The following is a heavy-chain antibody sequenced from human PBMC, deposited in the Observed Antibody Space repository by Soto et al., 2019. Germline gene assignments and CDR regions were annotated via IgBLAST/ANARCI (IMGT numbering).Heavy chain of an antibody. V-gene: IGHV4-61*01. CDR1: GGSVSSGSYY. CDR2: IYYSGST. CDR3: VRDLDERGVNSYYYYGMDV. Sequence: PSETLSLTCTVSGGSVSSGSYYWSWIRQPPGKGLEWIGYIYYSGSTNYNPSLKSRVTISVDTSKNQFSLKLSSVTAADTAVYYCVRDLDERGVNSYYYYGMDVWGQGTTVTVSS. J-gene: IGHJ6*02. D-gene: IGHD3-10*01.